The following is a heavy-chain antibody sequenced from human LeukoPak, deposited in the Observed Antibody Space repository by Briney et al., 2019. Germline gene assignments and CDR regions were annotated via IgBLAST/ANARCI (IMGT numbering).Heavy chain of an antibody. CDR3: ARVNYDILTGYSGAVYYFDY. J-gene: IGHJ4*02. Sequence: ASVKVSCKASGYTFTSYAMHWVRQAPGHRLEWMGWINAGNGNTKYSQKFQGRVTITRDTSASTAYMELSSLRSEDTAVYYCARVNYDILTGYSGAVYYFDYWGQGTLVTVSS. D-gene: IGHD3-9*01. CDR1: GYTFTSYA. V-gene: IGHV1-3*01. CDR2: INAGNGNT.